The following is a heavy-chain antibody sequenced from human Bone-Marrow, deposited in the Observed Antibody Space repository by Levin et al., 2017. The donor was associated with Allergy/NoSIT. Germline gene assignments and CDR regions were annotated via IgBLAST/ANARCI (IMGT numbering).Heavy chain of an antibody. D-gene: IGHD3-10*01. CDR1: GFIFNNYA. CDR3: GKDRWVGVIDE. J-gene: IGHJ4*02. V-gene: IGHV3-23*01. Sequence: GGSLRRSCAASGFIFNNYAMTWVRQAPGKGLEWVSSITGDGTVTSYADSVKGRFTISRDKSKNTLYLQMNSLRAGDTAVYYCGKDRWVGVIDEWGQGTLVIVSS. CDR2: ITGDGTVT.